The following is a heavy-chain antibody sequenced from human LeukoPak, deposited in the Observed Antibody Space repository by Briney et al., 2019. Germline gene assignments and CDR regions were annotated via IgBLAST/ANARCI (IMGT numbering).Heavy chain of an antibody. CDR1: GFTFSSYG. V-gene: IGHV3-33*01. J-gene: IGHJ4*02. CDR3: ARDGEEGYYGSGSYSHFDY. Sequence: GGSLRLSCAASGFTFSSYGMHWVRQAPGKGLEWVAVIWYDGSNKYYADSVKGRFTISRDNSKNTLFLQMNSLRAEDTAVYYCARDGEEGYYGSGSYSHFDYWGQGTLVTVSS. CDR2: IWYDGSNK. D-gene: IGHD3-10*01.